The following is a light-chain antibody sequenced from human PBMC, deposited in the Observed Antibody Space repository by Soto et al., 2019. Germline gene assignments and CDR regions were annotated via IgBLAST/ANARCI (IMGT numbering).Light chain of an antibody. CDR2: GAS. CDR1: QSVSSN. J-gene: IGKJ1*01. CDR3: QQYGSSPWT. Sequence: EIVMPQSQATLSVSPGARASLSGRASQSVSSNLAWYQQKPGQAPRLLIYGASTRATGIPARFSGSGSGTEFTLTISSLQSEDFAVYYCQQYGSSPWTFGQGTKVDIK. V-gene: IGKV3-15*01.